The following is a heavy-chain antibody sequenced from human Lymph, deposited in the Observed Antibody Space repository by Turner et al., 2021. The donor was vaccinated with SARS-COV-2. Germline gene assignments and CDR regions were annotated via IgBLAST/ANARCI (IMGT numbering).Heavy chain of an antibody. CDR2: ISGSGGST. V-gene: IGHV3-23*01. D-gene: IGHD5-18*01. CDR3: AKEGDTAMVNFDY. CDR1: GFTFSSYA. J-gene: IGHJ4*02. Sequence: EVQLLESGGGVVQPGGSLRVSCAASGFTFSSYAMSWFRQARGKGLEWVSAISGSGGSTYYADSVKGRFTISRDNSKNTMYLQMNSLRAEDTAVYYCAKEGDTAMVNFDYWGQGTLVTVSS.